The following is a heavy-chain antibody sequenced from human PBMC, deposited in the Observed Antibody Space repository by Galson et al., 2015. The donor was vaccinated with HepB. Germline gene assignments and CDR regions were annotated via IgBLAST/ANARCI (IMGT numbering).Heavy chain of an antibody. CDR3: ARDFWNGYDYSNTNWFDP. D-gene: IGHD3-3*01. CDR2: ISRGSSSI. CDR1: GFTFSSYT. Sequence: SLRLSCAASGFTFSSYTMNWVRQAPGKGLEWVSSISRGSSSIYYADSVKGRFTISRDNAKNSLYLQMNSLRAEDTAVYYCARDFWNGYDYSNTNWFDPWGQGTLVTVSS. V-gene: IGHV3-21*01. J-gene: IGHJ5*02.